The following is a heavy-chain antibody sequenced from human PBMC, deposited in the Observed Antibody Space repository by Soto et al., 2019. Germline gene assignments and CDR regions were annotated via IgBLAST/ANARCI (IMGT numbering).Heavy chain of an antibody. CDR1: GFTFSGYS. V-gene: IGHV3-48*02. J-gene: IGHJ4*02. Sequence: EVQLVESGGGLVQPGGSLRLSCAASGFTFSGYSMNWVRQAPGKGLEWVSYISSSSSTIHYADSVKGRFTISRDNATNSLSLQMNRLRDEDTAAYYCVRGSRESLLDYWGQGTLVTVSS. CDR3: VRGSRESLLDY. CDR2: ISSSSSTI.